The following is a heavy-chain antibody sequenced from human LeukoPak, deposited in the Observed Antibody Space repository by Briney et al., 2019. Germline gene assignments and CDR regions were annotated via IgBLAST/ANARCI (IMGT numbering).Heavy chain of an antibody. CDR3: ARGPFGKATGIDY. V-gene: IGHV4-61*02. J-gene: IGHJ4*02. CDR2: IYTSGST. D-gene: IGHD5-24*01. Sequence: SETLSLTXTVSGGSISSGSYYWSWIGQPAGKGLEWVGRIYTSGSTNYNPSLKSRVTISVDTSKNQFSLKLSSVTAADTAVYYCARGPFGKATGIDYWGQGTLVTVSS. CDR1: GGSISSGSYY.